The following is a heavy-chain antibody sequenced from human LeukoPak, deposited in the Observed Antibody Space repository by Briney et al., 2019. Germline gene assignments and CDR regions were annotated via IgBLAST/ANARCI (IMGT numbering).Heavy chain of an antibody. CDR2: IYTSGST. Sequence: SETLSLTCTVSGGSISSYYWSWIRQPAGKGLEWIGRIYTSGSTNYNPSLKSRVTMSVDTSKNQFSLKLSSVTAADTAVYYCARGGAAPAYYYYYYMDVWGKGTTVTVSS. V-gene: IGHV4-4*07. CDR1: GGSISSYY. CDR3: ARGGAAPAYYYYYYMDV. D-gene: IGHD6-6*01. J-gene: IGHJ6*03.